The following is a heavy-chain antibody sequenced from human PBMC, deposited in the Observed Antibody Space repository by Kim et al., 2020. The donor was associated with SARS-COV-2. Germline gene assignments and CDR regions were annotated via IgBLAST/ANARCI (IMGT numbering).Heavy chain of an antibody. CDR2: IKSKTDGGTT. J-gene: IGHJ1*01. V-gene: IGHV3-15*01. Sequence: GGSLRLSCAASGFTFSNAWMSWVRQAPGKGLEWVGRIKSKTDGGTTDYAAPVKGRFTISRDDSKNTLYLQMNSLKTEDTAVYYCTTSPPTYGDYDYFEYFQHWGQGTLVTVSS. D-gene: IGHD4-17*01. CDR3: TTSPPTYGDYDYFEYFQH. CDR1: GFTFSNAW.